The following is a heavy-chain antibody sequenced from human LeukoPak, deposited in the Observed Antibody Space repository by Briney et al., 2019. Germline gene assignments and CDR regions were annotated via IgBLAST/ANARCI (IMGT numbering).Heavy chain of an antibody. V-gene: IGHV1-2*02. Sequence: ASVKVSCKASGYTLVGYYLHWVRQATGQGLEWMAWIDPYTGNTHYAQKFQGRITVTRDTSVSTTYMELSWLTSDDTARYYCAREYSASEHWGQGTLVTVSS. D-gene: IGHD5-12*01. CDR3: AREYSASEH. J-gene: IGHJ4*02. CDR1: GYTLVGYY. CDR2: IDPYTGNT.